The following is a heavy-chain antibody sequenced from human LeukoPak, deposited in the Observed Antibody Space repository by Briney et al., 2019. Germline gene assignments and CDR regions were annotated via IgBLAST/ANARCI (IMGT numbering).Heavy chain of an antibody. D-gene: IGHD2-15*01. CDR3: ATGLGYCSGGSCYEGEDDAFDI. J-gene: IGHJ3*02. CDR2: FDPEDGET. V-gene: IGHV1-24*01. CDR1: GYTLTELS. Sequence: ASVKVSCKVSGYTLTELSMHWVRQAPGKGLEWMGGFDPEDGETIYAQKFQGRATMTEDTSTDTAYMELSSLRSEDTAVYYCATGLGYCSGGSCYEGEDDAFDIWGQGTMVTVSS.